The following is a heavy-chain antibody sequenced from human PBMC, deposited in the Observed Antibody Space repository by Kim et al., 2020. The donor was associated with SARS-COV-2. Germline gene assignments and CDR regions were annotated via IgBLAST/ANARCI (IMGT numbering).Heavy chain of an antibody. CDR1: GGSISSGGYS. Sequence: SETLSLTCAVSGGSISSGGYSWSWIRQPPGKGLEWIGYIYHSGSTYYNPSLKSRVTISVDRSKNQFSLKLSSVTAADTAVYYCARGLSWFDPWGQGTLVTVSS. J-gene: IGHJ5*02. CDR2: IYHSGST. V-gene: IGHV4-30-2*01. CDR3: ARGLSWFDP.